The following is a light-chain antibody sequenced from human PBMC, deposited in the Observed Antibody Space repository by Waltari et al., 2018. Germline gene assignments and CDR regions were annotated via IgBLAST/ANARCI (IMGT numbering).Light chain of an antibody. Sequence: VLTESPATLSLSPGQRATLSCRASQSVDNYLAWYQQRPGQAPRLLIYGASNRATGIPTRFSGSGSGTDFTLTISSLEPEDFAVYYCQQRRTFGPGTKVDIK. CDR2: GAS. J-gene: IGKJ3*01. V-gene: IGKV3-11*01. CDR1: QSVDNY. CDR3: QQRRT.